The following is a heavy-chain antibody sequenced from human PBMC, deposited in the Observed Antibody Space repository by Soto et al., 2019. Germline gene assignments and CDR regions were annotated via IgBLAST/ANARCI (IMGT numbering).Heavy chain of an antibody. CDR1: GFSFSIYA. D-gene: IGHD3-22*01. CDR3: AKVRPTMIVVVITNYFDY. Sequence: GGSLRLSCAASGFSFSIYAMNWVRQAPGKGLEWVSGNSGGGGSTYYADSVKGRFTISRDNSKNTLYLQMNSLRAEDTALYYCAKVRPTMIVVVITNYFDYWGQGTLVTVSS. CDR2: NSGGGGST. V-gene: IGHV3-23*01. J-gene: IGHJ4*02.